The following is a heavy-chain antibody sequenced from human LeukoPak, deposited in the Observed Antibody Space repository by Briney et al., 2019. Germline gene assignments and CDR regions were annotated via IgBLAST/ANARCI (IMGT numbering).Heavy chain of an antibody. J-gene: IGHJ6*02. V-gene: IGHV3-49*04. CDR3: TKIVVVPAAAYYYYYYGMDV. CDR2: IRSKAYGGTT. D-gene: IGHD2-2*01. CDR1: GFTFGDYA. Sequence: GGSLRLSCTASGFTFGDYAMSWVRQAPGKGLEWVGFIRSKAYGGTTEYAASVKGRFTISRDDSKSIAYLQMNSLKTEDTAVYYCTKIVVVPAAAYYYYYYGMDVWGQGTTVTVSS.